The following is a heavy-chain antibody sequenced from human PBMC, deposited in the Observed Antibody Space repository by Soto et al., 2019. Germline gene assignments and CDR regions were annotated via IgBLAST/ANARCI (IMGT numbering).Heavy chain of an antibody. CDR2: IGSRGDSYAT. D-gene: IGHD4-17*01. CDR1: GFIFSSYA. Sequence: GGSLRVTSSASGFIFSSYATQCVRQASGEGLEWLGRIGSRGDSYATAYAASVKDRFTISRDDSKNTAFLQMNNLKTEDTAVYYCSRDDADWLFNWGQGALVTGLL. CDR3: SRDDADWLFN. V-gene: IGHV3-73*01. J-gene: IGHJ4*02.